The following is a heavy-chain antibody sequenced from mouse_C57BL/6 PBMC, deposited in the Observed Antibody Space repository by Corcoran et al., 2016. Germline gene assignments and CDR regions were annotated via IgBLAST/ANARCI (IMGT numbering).Heavy chain of an antibody. J-gene: IGHJ2*01. CDR3: ARGRLSLKRDYFDY. CDR2: INPNNGGT. CDR1: GYTFTDYY. Sequence: EVQLQQSGPELVKPGASVKISCKASGYTFTDYYMNWVKQSHGKSLEWIGDINPNNGGTSYNQKFKGKATLTVDKSSSTAYMELRSLTSEDSAVYYCARGRLSLKRDYFDYWGQGTTLTVSS. V-gene: IGHV1-26*01. D-gene: IGHD3-2*02.